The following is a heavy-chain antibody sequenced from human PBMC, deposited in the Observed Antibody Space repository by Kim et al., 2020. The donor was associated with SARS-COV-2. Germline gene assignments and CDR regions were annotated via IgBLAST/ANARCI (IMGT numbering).Heavy chain of an antibody. D-gene: IGHD4-4*01. Sequence: SSTKYYADSVKGRLTISRDNAENSLYLQMTSLRAEDTAVYYCASLQPAFDPWGQGTLVTVSS. CDR3: ASLQPAFDP. CDR2: SSTK. J-gene: IGHJ5*02. V-gene: IGHV3-48*01.